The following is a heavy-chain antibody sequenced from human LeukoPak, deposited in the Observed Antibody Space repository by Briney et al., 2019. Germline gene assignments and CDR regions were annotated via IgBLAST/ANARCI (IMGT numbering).Heavy chain of an antibody. CDR3: ARSNQADGY. V-gene: IGHV3-74*01. Sequence: GGSLRLSCAASGFTFSSYWMHWVRQVPGKGLVWVARINPGGSSITYADSVKGRFTISRDNAKNTLYLQMDSLRAEDTGVYYCARSNQADGYWGQGTLVTVSS. J-gene: IGHJ4*02. CDR1: GFTFSSYW. D-gene: IGHD1-14*01. CDR2: INPGGSSI.